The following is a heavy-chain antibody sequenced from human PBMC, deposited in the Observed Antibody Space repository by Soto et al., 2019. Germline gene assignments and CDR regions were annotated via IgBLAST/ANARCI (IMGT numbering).Heavy chain of an antibody. J-gene: IGHJ4*02. CDR2: IHYNENT. CDR1: GDSISAYS. D-gene: IGHD5-12*01. V-gene: IGHV4-59*01. Sequence: QVQLQVSAPGLVKPSETLSLTCTVSGDSISAYSWSWVRQPPGKGLEWIGNIHYNENTKYNPSLTSQVSKSADTSKNQFSPKLISVTPADTAKYFCAREGNLGRWLQPLDYWGQGTLVTVSS. CDR3: AREGNLGRWLQPLDY.